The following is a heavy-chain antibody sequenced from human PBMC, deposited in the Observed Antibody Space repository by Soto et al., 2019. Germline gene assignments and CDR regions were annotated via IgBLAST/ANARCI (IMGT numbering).Heavy chain of an antibody. CDR1: GYTFTGYY. Sequence: ASVKVSCKASGYTFTGYYMHWVRQAPGQGLEWMGWINPNSGGTNYAQKFQGWVTMTGDTSISTAYMELSRLRSDDTAVYYCARQRGVIPAAYYFDYWGQGTLVTVSS. CDR2: INPNSGGT. J-gene: IGHJ4*02. V-gene: IGHV1-2*04. D-gene: IGHD3-16*02. CDR3: ARQRGVIPAAYYFDY.